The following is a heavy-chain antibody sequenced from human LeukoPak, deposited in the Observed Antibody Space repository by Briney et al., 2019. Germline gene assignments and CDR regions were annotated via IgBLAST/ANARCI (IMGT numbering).Heavy chain of an antibody. CDR1: GGSISSGSYY. D-gene: IGHD3-22*01. CDR3: ARDLIYYDSSGYYYGGYFQH. CDR2: IYTSGST. V-gene: IGHV4-61*02. Sequence: PSETLSLTCTVSGGSISSGSYYWSWIRQPAGRGLEWIGRIYTSGSTNYNPSLKSRVTISVDTSKNQFSLKLSSVTAADTAVYYCARDLIYYDSSGYYYGGYFQHWGQGTLVTVSS. J-gene: IGHJ1*01.